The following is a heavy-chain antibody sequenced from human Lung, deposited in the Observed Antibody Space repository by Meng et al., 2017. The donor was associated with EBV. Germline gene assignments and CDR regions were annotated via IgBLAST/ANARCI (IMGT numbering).Heavy chain of an antibody. D-gene: IGHD3-16*01. V-gene: IGHV3-33*01. Sequence: QVQLVESGGGVVQPGRXXGLSLAASGFNLSSDDRHWVRQAPGKGLEWVALIWYDGSNRHNADFVTGRFTISRDDSKNTLYLQMNNVRPEDTAVYYCARVRSLMITSGGFPYWGQGTLVTVSS. CDR2: IWYDGSNR. CDR1: GFNLSSDD. CDR3: ARVRSLMITSGGFPY. J-gene: IGHJ4*02.